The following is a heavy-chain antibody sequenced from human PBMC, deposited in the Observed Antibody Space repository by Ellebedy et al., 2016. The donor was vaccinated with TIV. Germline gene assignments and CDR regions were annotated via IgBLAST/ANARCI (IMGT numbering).Heavy chain of an antibody. D-gene: IGHD6-19*01. Sequence: GESLKISCEASGFPFSRNCISWFRLAPGKGLAWVANIKQDGSEKYYVDSVKGRFPISRDNAKNSVYLQLSSLGAEDTAVYYCARDVWGGGWAWGQGTPVTVSS. V-gene: IGHV3-7*01. J-gene: IGHJ5*02. CDR2: IKQDGSEK. CDR3: ARDVWGGGWA. CDR1: GFPFSRNC.